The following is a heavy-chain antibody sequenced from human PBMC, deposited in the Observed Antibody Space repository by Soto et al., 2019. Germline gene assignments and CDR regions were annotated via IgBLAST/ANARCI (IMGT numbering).Heavy chain of an antibody. J-gene: IGHJ6*02. CDR3: AHSDGVYGMDV. D-gene: IGHD3-10*01. V-gene: IGHV2-5*02. CDR2: IYWDDDK. CDR1: GFSLSTSGVG. Sequence: KESGPTLVKPTQTLTLTCPFSGFSLSTSGVGVGWIRQPPGKALEWLALIYWDDDKRYSPSLKSRLTITKDTSKNQVVLTMTNMDPVDTATYYCAHSDGVYGMDVWGQGTTVTVSS.